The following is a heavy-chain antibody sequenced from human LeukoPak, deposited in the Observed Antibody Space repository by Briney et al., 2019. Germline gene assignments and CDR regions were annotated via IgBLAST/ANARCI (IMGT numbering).Heavy chain of an antibody. CDR1: GYTFTSYD. Sequence: RWASVKVSCKASGYTFTSYDINWVRRATGQGLEWMGWMNPNSGNTGYAQKFQGWVTMTRDTSISTAYMELSRLRSDDTAVYYCAREPYDYYDSSGYLDYWGQGTLVTVSS. D-gene: IGHD3-22*01. CDR3: AREPYDYYDSSGYLDY. V-gene: IGHV1-8*01. J-gene: IGHJ4*02. CDR2: MNPNSGNT.